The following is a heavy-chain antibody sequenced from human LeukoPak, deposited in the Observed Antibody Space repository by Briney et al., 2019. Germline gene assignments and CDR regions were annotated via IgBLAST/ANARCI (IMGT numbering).Heavy chain of an antibody. V-gene: IGHV4-4*07. Sequence: PSETLSLTCTVSGGSISSYYWSWIRQPAGKGLEWIGRIYTSGSTNYNPSLKSPGTTSVDTSKNQFSLKLISVTAADTAVHYCARDVLSAGPDYWGQGTLATVSS. CDR2: IYTSGST. CDR1: GGSISSYY. D-gene: IGHD6-13*01. CDR3: ARDVLSAGPDY. J-gene: IGHJ4*02.